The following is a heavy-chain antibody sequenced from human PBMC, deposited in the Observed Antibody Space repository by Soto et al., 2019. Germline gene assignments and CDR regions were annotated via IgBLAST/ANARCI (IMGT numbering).Heavy chain of an antibody. CDR1: GGSISSSSYY. Sequence: SETLSLTCTVSGGSISSSSYYWGWIRQPPGKGLEWIGSIYYSGSTYYNPSLKSRVTISVDTSKNQFSLKLSSVTAADTAVYYCARLGGARFGYCSSTSCYKLDYWGQGTLVTVSS. D-gene: IGHD2-2*02. CDR2: IYYSGST. J-gene: IGHJ4*02. V-gene: IGHV4-39*01. CDR3: ARLGGARFGYCSSTSCYKLDY.